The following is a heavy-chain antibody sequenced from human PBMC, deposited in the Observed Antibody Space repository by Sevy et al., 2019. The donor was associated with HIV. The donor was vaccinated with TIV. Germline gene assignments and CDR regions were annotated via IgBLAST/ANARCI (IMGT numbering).Heavy chain of an antibody. CDR1: GGSFSGYY. D-gene: IGHD2-2*01. CDR2: INHSGST. V-gene: IGHV4-34*01. Sequence: SETLSLTCAVYGGSFSGYYWSWIRQPPGKGLEWIGEINHSGSTNYNPSLKSRVTISVDTSKNQFSLKLSSVTAADTGVYYCAREPFIVVVPAAGPYYYGMDVWGQGTTVTVSS. J-gene: IGHJ6*02. CDR3: AREPFIVVVPAAGPYYYGMDV.